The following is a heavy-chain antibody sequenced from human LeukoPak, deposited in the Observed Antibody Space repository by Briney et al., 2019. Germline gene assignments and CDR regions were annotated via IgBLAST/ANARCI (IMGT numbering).Heavy chain of an antibody. D-gene: IGHD5-18*01. J-gene: IGHJ3*02. CDR1: GGSISSSSYY. V-gene: IGHV4-39*07. Sequence: PSETLSLTCTVSGGSISSSSYYWGWIRQPPGKGLEWIGSIYYSGSTYYNPSLKSRGTISVDTSKNQFSLKLSSVTAADTAVYYCARAPDVDTAMVVSCCENAFDIWGQGTMVTVSS. CDR2: IYYSGST. CDR3: ARAPDVDTAMVVSCCENAFDI.